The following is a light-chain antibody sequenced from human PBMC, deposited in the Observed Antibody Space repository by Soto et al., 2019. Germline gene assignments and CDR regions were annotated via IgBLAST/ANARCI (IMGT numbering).Light chain of an antibody. Sequence: QTVVTQSSSASASLGSSVKLTCTLSSGHSRYMIAWHQQQPGKAPRYLMKLEGSGNYNKGSGIPDRFSGSSSGTDRYLTISNLQFEDEAEYYCETWDSNIRVFGGGTKLTVL. V-gene: IGLV4-60*02. J-gene: IGLJ3*02. CDR3: ETWDSNIRV. CDR2: LEGSGNY. CDR1: SGHSRYM.